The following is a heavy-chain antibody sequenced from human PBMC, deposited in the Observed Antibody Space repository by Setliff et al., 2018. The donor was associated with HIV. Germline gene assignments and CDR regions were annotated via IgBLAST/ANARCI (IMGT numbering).Heavy chain of an antibody. CDR1: GYSFSNYW. V-gene: IGHV5-51*01. CDR2: INPDDSDI. Sequence: PGESLKISCKGSGYSFSNYWIGWVRQMPGKGLEWMGIINPDDSDIRYSPSFQGQLTISADKSISTAYLQWSRLKASDTAIYYCVRHRSAVAGTRIGYCYYMDVWGKGTTVTVSS. CDR3: VRHRSAVAGTRIGYCYYMDV. D-gene: IGHD6-19*01. J-gene: IGHJ6*03.